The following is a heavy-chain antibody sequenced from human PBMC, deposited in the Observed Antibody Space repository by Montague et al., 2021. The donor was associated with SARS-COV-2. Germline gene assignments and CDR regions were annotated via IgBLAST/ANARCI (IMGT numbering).Heavy chain of an antibody. CDR2: IYYSGST. Sequence: SETLSLTCTVSGGSISTSSYYWGWLRLPPGKGLEWIGTIYYSGSTYYNPSLTSRVTISVDTSKNQFSLKLSSVTAADTAVYYCARHCYFDTSGQTPPFDYWGQGTLVTVSS. V-gene: IGHV4-39*01. CDR3: ARHCYFDTSGQTPPFDY. CDR1: GGSISTSSYY. D-gene: IGHD3-22*01. J-gene: IGHJ4*02.